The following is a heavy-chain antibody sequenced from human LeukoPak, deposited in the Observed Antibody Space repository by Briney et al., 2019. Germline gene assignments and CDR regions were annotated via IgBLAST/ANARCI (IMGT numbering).Heavy chain of an antibody. CDR3: ARGRYCGGDCYSSFDY. J-gene: IGHJ4*02. D-gene: IGHD2-21*02. V-gene: IGHV1-69*13. CDR2: IIPIFGTA. Sequence: ASVKVSCKASGYTFTSYYMHWVRQAPGQGLEWMGGIIPIFGTANYAQKFQGRVTITADESTSTAYMELSSLRSEDTAVYYCARGRYCGGDCYSSFDYWGQGTLVTVSS. CDR1: GYTFTSYY.